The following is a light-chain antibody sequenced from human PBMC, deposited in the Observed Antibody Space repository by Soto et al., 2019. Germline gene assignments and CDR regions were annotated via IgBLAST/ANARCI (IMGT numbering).Light chain of an antibody. CDR2: AAS. J-gene: IGKJ3*01. CDR1: QSISSY. Sequence: DIQMTQSPSSLSASVGDRVTITCRASQSISSYLNWYQQKPGKAPKLLIYAASSLQSGVPSRFSGSGSGTDFTLTISSLQPEDFATYYCQQSYSTPRVTFGPGTKV. CDR3: QQSYSTPRVT. V-gene: IGKV1-39*01.